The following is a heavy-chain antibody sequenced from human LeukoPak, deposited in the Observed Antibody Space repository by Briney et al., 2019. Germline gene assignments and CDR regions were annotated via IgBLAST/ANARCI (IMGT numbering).Heavy chain of an antibody. D-gene: IGHD6-13*01. V-gene: IGHV4-31*03. Sequence: SETLSLTCSVSGGSISNGGDYWSWIRQHPGRGLEWIGNIYNSGGTYYNPSLRSRVSISVDTSKNHFSLKLSSVTAADTAVYYCARTVITAAAFDLWGQGTLVTVSS. CDR3: ARTVITAAAFDL. CDR1: GGSISNGGDY. J-gene: IGHJ4*02. CDR2: IYNSGGT.